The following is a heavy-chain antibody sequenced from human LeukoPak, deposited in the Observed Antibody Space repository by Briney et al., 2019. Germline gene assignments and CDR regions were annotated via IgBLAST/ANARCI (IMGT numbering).Heavy chain of an antibody. Sequence: GGSLRLSCAASGFTFSSYAMTWVRQAPGKGLEWVSTVSGSGGSTYYADSVKGRFTISRDNSKNTLFLQMNSLRAEDTAVYYCARVAAAAGRIGYWGQGTLVTVSS. CDR2: VSGSGGST. J-gene: IGHJ4*02. V-gene: IGHV3-23*01. CDR1: GFTFSSYA. CDR3: ARVAAAAGRIGY. D-gene: IGHD6-13*01.